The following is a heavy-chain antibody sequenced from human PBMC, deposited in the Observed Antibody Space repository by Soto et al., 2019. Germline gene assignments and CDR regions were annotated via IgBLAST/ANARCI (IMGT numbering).Heavy chain of an antibody. D-gene: IGHD1-1*01. CDR1: GGSIRSTRYY. CDR3: AREDRDDNRGPGN. Sequence: SETLSLTCSVLGGSIRSTRYYWGWVRQPPGKGLEWLGSIYYTGATQYNPSLEGRVTMSVDTSMNQFSLKLRFVTAADSAIYYCAREDRDDNRGPGNWGQGTLVTVSS. J-gene: IGHJ1*01. CDR2: IYYTGAT. V-gene: IGHV4-39*02.